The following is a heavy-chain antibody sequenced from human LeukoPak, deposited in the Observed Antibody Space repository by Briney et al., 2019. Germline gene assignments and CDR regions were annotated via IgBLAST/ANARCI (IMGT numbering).Heavy chain of an antibody. CDR2: ISGSGGST. CDR3: ARDPGNYYDSSGTFDY. CDR1: GFTFSSYA. J-gene: IGHJ4*02. Sequence: GGSLRLSCAASGFTFSSYAMSWVRQAPGKGLEWVSAISGSGGSTYYADSVKGRFTISRDNAKNSLYLQMNSLRAEDTAVYYCARDPGNYYDSSGTFDYWGQGTLVTVSS. V-gene: IGHV3-23*01. D-gene: IGHD3-22*01.